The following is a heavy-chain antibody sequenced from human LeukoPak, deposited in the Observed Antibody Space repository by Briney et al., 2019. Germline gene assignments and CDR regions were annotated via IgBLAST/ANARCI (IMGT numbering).Heavy chain of an antibody. CDR2: TYYRSKWYN. D-gene: IGHD3-16*01. J-gene: IGHJ6*02. CDR3: ARTARLGYYYYYGMDV. CDR1: GDSVSSNSAA. Sequence: SQTLSLTWAISGDSVSSNSAAWNWIRQSPSRGLEWLGRTYYRSKWYNDYAVSVKSRITINPDTSKNQFSLQLNSVTPEDTAVYYCARTARLGYYYYYGMDVWGQGTTVTVSS. V-gene: IGHV6-1*01.